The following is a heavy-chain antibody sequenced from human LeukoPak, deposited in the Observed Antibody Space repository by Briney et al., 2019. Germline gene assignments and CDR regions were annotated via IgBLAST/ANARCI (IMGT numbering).Heavy chain of an antibody. J-gene: IGHJ5*02. CDR1: GGTFSSYA. CDR3: ARGVGATPYNWFDP. V-gene: IGHV1-69*13. D-gene: IGHD1-26*01. CDR2: IIPIFGTA. Sequence: SVKVSCKASGGTFSSYAISWVRQAPGQGLEWMGGIIPIFGTANYAQKFQGRVTITADESTSTAYMELRSLRSDDTAVYYCARGVGATPYNWFDPWGQGTLVTVSS.